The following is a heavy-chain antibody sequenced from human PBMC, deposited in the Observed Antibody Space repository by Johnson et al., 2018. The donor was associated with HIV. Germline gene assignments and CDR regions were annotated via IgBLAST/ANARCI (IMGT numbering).Heavy chain of an antibody. CDR2: ISSSGSTI. Sequence: QVQLVESGGGLVQPGGSLRLSCAASGFTFSDYYMNWIRQAPGKGLEWVSYISSSGSTIYYADSVKGRFTVSRDNAKNSLYLQMNSLRAEDTAVYYCARDTKSGSYLEGTGAFDFWGQGTMVTVSS. CDR1: GFTFSDYY. CDR3: ARDTKSGSYLEGTGAFDF. D-gene: IGHD3-10*01. J-gene: IGHJ3*01. V-gene: IGHV3-11*04.